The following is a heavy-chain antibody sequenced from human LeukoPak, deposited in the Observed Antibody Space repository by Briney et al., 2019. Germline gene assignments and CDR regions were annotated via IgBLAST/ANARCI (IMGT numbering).Heavy chain of an antibody. CDR1: GFTFKSYA. D-gene: IGHD4/OR15-4a*01. Sequence: AGGSLRLSCSASGFTFKSYAMHWVRQAPGKGLEYVSSINTNGANTYYADSVKGRFTISRDNSRNTVYVQMNSLTPEDTAVYYCVKGLDYSRPQIESWGQGTLGNVSS. V-gene: IGHV3-64*05. J-gene: IGHJ4*02. CDR3: VKGLDYSRPQIES. CDR2: INTNGANT.